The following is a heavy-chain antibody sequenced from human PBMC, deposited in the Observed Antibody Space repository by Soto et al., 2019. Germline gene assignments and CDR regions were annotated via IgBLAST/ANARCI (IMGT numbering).Heavy chain of an antibody. CDR1: GYTLRDYS. V-gene: IGHV3-48*02. CDR3: VRDRDWAFDI. Sequence: GGSLRLSCAAFGYTLRDYSMNRIRQAPGKGLEWISYAGTSRKYIFYSDSVRGRFTISRDDAKNSVYLQLNSLRDEDTALYYCVRDRDWAFDIWGQGTVVTVSS. CDR2: AGTSRKYI. J-gene: IGHJ3*02. D-gene: IGHD3-9*01.